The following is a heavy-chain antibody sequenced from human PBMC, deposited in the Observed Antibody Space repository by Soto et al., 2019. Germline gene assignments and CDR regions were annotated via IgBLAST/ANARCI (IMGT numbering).Heavy chain of an antibody. J-gene: IGHJ5*02. CDR3: AIFIVIQPEATFP. Sequence: ESGGGVVQPGRSLRLSCAASGFTINSYGMHWVRQSPGKGLEWVAVISYDGTNKDYVDSVKGRFTIPRDISKNTVYLQMNSLRPEDTAVYYCAIFIVIQPEATFPWGQGTLVTVSS. CDR2: ISYDGTNK. V-gene: IGHV3-30*03. CDR1: GFTINSYG. D-gene: IGHD5-18*01.